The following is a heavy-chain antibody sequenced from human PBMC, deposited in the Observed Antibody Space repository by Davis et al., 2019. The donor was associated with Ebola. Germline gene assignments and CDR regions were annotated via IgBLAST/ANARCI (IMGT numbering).Heavy chain of an antibody. D-gene: IGHD4-17*01. J-gene: IGHJ5*02. Sequence: GSLRLSCAVYGGSFNDYYWSWIRQPPGKGLEWIGEINHSGSTYYNPSLKSRVTISVDTSKNQFSLKLSSVTAADTAVYYCAREQTTVTSNWFDPWGQGTLVTVSS. CDR3: AREQTTVTSNWFDP. CDR1: GGSFNDYY. V-gene: IGHV4-34*01. CDR2: INHSGST.